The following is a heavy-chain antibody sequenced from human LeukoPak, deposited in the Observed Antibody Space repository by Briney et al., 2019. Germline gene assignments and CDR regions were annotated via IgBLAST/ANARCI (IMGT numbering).Heavy chain of an antibody. CDR3: ARDPLLKDRGYSYVNNYGMDV. J-gene: IGHJ6*02. CDR2: INPNSGGT. CDR1: GYTFTGYY. V-gene: IGHV1-2*02. Sequence: ASAKVSCKASGYTFTGYYMHWVRQAPGQGLEWMGWINPNSGGTNYAQKFQGRVTMTRDTSISTAYMELSRLRSDDTAVYYCARDPLLKDRGYSYVNNYGMDVWGQGTTVTVSS. D-gene: IGHD5-18*01.